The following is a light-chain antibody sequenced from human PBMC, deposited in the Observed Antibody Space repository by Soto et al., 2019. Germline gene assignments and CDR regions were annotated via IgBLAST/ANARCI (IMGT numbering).Light chain of an antibody. Sequence: EIVMTQSPATLSVSPGERATLSCRASQSVSSNLAWYQQKPGQAPRLLVYGASTRATGIPARFSGSGSGTEFTLTISSLQSEDFAAYYCQQHYNCSRTFGQGTKVDIK. CDR2: GAS. CDR3: QQHYNCSRT. V-gene: IGKV3-15*01. CDR1: QSVSSN. J-gene: IGKJ1*01.